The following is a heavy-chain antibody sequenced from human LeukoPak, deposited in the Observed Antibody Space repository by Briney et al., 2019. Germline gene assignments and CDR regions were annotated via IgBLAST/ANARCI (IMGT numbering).Heavy chain of an antibody. CDR2: INPNSGGT. CDR1: GYTFTGYY. D-gene: IGHD3-3*01. J-gene: IGHJ5*02. V-gene: IGHV1-2*02. Sequence: GASVKVSCKASGYTFTGYYMHWVRQAPGQGLEWMGWINPNSGGTNYAQKFQGRVTMTRDTSISTAYMELSRLRSDDTAVYYCARDPIFGVVKGWFDPWGQGTLVTVSS. CDR3: ARDPIFGVVKGWFDP.